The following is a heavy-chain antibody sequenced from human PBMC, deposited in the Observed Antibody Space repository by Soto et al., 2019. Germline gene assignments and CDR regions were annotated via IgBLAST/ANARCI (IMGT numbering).Heavy chain of an antibody. CDR2: ISGSGGST. Sequence: EVQLLESGGGLVQPGGSLRLSCAASGFTFSSYAMSWVRQAPGKGLEWVSAISGSGGSTYYADSVKGRFTISRDNSKNTLYLQMNSLRAEDTAIYYCAKDTRAAADPYYFDYWRLGTLVTVSS. CDR3: AKDTRAAADPYYFDY. V-gene: IGHV3-23*01. D-gene: IGHD6-13*01. J-gene: IGHJ4*02. CDR1: GFTFSSYA.